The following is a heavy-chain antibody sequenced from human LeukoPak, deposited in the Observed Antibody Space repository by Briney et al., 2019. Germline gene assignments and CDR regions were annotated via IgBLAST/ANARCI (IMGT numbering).Heavy chain of an antibody. J-gene: IGHJ3*02. D-gene: IGHD2-15*01. CDR1: GFTFSSYA. Sequence: GGSLRLSCAASGFTFSSYAMSWVRQAPGKGLEWVSTISGSGGSTYYADSVKGRFTISRDNSKNTLYLQMNSLRAEDTAVYYCAKDLSGCSGGSCYPDAFDIWGQGTMVTVSS. CDR3: AKDLSGCSGGSCYPDAFDI. V-gene: IGHV3-23*01. CDR2: ISGSGGST.